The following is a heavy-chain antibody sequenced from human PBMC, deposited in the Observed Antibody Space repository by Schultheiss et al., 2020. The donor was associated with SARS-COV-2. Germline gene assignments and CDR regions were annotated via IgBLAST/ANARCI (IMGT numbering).Heavy chain of an antibody. CDR2: INPNSGDT. D-gene: IGHD3-10*01. CDR3: ARETSAGGFADY. CDR1: GYSFTAYY. Sequence: ASVKVSCKASGYSFTAYYMHWVRQAPGQRLEWMGRINPNSGDTKFAQKFQGRVTMTRDTSIITAYMELSRLTSDDTAVYFCARETSAGGFADYWGQGTLLTVSS. V-gene: IGHV1-2*06. J-gene: IGHJ4*02.